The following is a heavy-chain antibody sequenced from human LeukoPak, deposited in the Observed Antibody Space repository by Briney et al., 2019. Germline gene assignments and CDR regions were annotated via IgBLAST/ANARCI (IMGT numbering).Heavy chain of an antibody. CDR1: GFTFSSYG. CDR3: ARELPFAY. J-gene: IGHJ4*02. CDR2: IRYDGSNK. D-gene: IGHD2-15*01. V-gene: IGHV3-30*02. Sequence: PGGSLRLSCAASGFTFSSYGMHWDRQAPGKGLEWVAFIRYDGSNKYYADSVKGRFTISRDNSKNTLYLQMNSLRAEDTAVYYCARELPFAYWGQGTLVSVSS.